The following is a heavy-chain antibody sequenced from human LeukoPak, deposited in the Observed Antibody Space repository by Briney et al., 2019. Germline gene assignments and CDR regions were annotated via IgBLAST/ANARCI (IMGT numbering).Heavy chain of an antibody. D-gene: IGHD6-25*01. V-gene: IGHV1-8*01. Sequence: ASVKVSCKASGYTFTSYDINWVRQATGQGLEWMGWMNPNSGNTGYAQKFQGRVTMTRNTSISTAYMELSSLRSEDTAVYYCARGSRQRLRRTLDSYYYFDYWGQGTLVTVSS. CDR2: MNPNSGNT. CDR1: GYTFTSYD. J-gene: IGHJ4*02. CDR3: ARGSRQRLRRTLDSYYYFDY.